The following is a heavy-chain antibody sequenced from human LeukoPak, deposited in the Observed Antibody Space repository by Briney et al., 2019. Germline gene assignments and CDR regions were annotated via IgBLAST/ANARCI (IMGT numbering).Heavy chain of an antibody. CDR2: IYHSGST. J-gene: IGHJ5*02. CDR3: ARVGSPYYDILTGSPNWFDP. CDR1: GYSISSGYY. D-gene: IGHD3-9*01. V-gene: IGHV4-38-2*02. Sequence: PSETLSLTCTVSGYSISSGYYWGWIRQPPGKGLEWIGSIYHSGSTYYNPSLKSRVTISVDTSKNQFSLKLSSVTAADTAVYYCARVGSPYYDILTGSPNWFDPWGQGTLVTVS.